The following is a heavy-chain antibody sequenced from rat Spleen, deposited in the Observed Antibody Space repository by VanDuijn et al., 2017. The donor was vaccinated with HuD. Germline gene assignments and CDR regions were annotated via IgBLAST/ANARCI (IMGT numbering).Heavy chain of an antibody. D-gene: IGHD1-9*01. CDR3: ARRHYGYTDYFDY. Sequence: EVQLVESGGGLVQPGRSLKLSCAASGFTFSDYYMAWVRQAPTRGLEWVATISYGDSSGHSSTYYRDSGKGRFTISRDNANSTLSLQMDSLRSEDTATYYCARRHYGYTDYFDYWGQGVMVTVSS. CDR1: GFTFSDYY. J-gene: IGHJ2*01. CDR2: ISYGDSSGHSST. V-gene: IGHV5-7*01.